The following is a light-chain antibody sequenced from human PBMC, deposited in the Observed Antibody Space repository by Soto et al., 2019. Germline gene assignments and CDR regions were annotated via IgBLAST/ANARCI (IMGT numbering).Light chain of an antibody. J-gene: IGLJ3*02. CDR3: SSYTSSSTWV. V-gene: IGLV2-14*01. Sequence: QSALTQPASMSGSPGQSITISCTGTSSDVGGYNYVSWYQQYPGKAPKLMIYEVSNRPSGVSNRFSGSKSGNTASLTISGLQAEDEADYYCSSYTSSSTWVFGGGTKLTV. CDR1: SSDVGGYNY. CDR2: EVS.